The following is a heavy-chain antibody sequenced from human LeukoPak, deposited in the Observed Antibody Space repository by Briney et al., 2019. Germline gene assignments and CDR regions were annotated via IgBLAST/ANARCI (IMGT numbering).Heavy chain of an antibody. Sequence: GGSLRLSCAASGFTFNTYGMHWVRQAPGKGLEWVAFIRYDGSNKYYADSVKGRFTISRDNSKNTLYLQMNSLRAEDTAVYYCAKEGAYYMDVWGKGTTVTVSS. V-gene: IGHV3-30*02. J-gene: IGHJ6*03. CDR1: GFTFNTYG. CDR2: IRYDGSNK. CDR3: AKEGAYYMDV.